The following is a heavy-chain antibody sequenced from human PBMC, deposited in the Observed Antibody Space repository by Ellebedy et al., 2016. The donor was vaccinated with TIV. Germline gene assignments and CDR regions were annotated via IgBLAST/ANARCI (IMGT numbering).Heavy chain of an antibody. CDR2: IKSKAGGGTT. D-gene: IGHD3-10*01. Sequence: GGSLRLXXEASGFTFTDAWMNWVRQAPGKGLEWVGRIKSKAGGGTTDHAAPVRGRFTVSRDDSRNTFYMQMNSLKTEDTAVYYCGGFGEGGTIDYWGQGTLVTVSS. CDR1: GFTFTDAW. CDR3: GGFGEGGTIDY. V-gene: IGHV3-15*07. J-gene: IGHJ4*02.